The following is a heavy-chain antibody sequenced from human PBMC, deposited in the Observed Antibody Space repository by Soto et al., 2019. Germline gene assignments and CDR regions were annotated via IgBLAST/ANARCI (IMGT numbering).Heavy chain of an antibody. CDR1: GFTFSSYG. CDR3: AGGPQIKWELDY. J-gene: IGHJ4*02. D-gene: IGHD1-26*01. Sequence: XVSLQLSCAASGFTFSSYGMHWVRQAPGKGLEWVAVIWYDGSNKYYADSVKGRFTISRDNSKNTLYLQMNSLGAEDTAVYYCAGGPQIKWELDYWGQGTLVTVSS. V-gene: IGHV3-33*01. CDR2: IWYDGSNK.